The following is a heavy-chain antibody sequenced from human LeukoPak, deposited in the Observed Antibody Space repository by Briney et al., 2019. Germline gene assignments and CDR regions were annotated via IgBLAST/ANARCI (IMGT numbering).Heavy chain of an antibody. CDR2: INPNSGGT. D-gene: IGHD3-16*02. J-gene: IGHJ4*02. Sequence: ASVKVSCKASGYTFTGYYMHWVRQVPGQGLEWMGWINPNSGGTNYAQKFQGRVTMTRDTSISTAYMELSRLRSDDTAVYYCARGDDYVWGSYRPCCMGYWGQGTLVTVSS. CDR1: GYTFTGYY. V-gene: IGHV1-2*02. CDR3: ARGDDYVWGSYRPCCMGY.